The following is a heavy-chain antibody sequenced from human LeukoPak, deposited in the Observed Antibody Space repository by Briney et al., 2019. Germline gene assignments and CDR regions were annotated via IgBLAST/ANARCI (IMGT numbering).Heavy chain of an antibody. CDR2: IYHSGST. D-gene: IGHD3-22*01. CDR1: GGSISSSNW. J-gene: IGHJ4*02. V-gene: IGHV4-4*02. Sequence: SETLSLTCAVSGGSISSSNWWSWVRQPPGKGLEWIGEIYHSGSTNYNPSLKSRVTISVDKSKNQFSLKLSSVTAADTAVYYCARDPGDYDSSGYSDYLGQGTLVTGSS. CDR3: ARDPGDYDSSGYSDY.